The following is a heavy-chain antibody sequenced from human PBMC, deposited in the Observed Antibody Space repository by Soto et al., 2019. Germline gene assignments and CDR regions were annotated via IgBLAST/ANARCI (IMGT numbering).Heavy chain of an antibody. CDR3: ARGGHIAVVTASFDY. V-gene: IGHV1-46*02. Sequence: EASVKVSCKPPGYTLNTYYLHWVRQAPGQGLEWMGIIHPSGGGSTYAQKFLGRVTMTRDTSTSTVFMELSSLRSADTAVYYCARGGHIAVVTASFDYWGQGTLVTVSS. J-gene: IGHJ4*02. CDR1: GYTLNTYY. D-gene: IGHD2-21*02. CDR2: IHPSGGGS.